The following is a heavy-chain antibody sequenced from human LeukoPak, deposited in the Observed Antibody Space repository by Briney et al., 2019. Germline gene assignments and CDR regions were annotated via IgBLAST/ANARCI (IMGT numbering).Heavy chain of an antibody. J-gene: IGHJ6*03. CDR1: GGSFSNYY. D-gene: IGHD1-7*01. V-gene: IGHV4-34*01. Sequence: PSETLSLTCAVYGGSFSNYYWSWIRPPPGKGLEWLAEINDSGRANYNPSLMSRVTVSVDTSKNQFSLRLTSVTATDTAVYYCARRWNYGRNYYIDVWGKGATVSVSS. CDR3: ARRWNYGRNYYIDV. CDR2: INDSGRA.